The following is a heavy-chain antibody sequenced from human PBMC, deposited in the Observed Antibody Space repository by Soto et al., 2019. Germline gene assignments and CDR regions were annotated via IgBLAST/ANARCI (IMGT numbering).Heavy chain of an antibody. Sequence: GASVKVSCKASGGTFSSYAISWVRQAPGQGLEWMGGIIPIFGTANYAQKFQGRVTITADESTSTAYMELSSLRSEDTAVYYCTVRSQLLRYYYYYGMDVWGQGTTVTV. CDR1: GGTFSSYA. CDR2: IIPIFGTA. D-gene: IGHD2-2*01. CDR3: TVRSQLLRYYYYYGMDV. J-gene: IGHJ6*02. V-gene: IGHV1-69*13.